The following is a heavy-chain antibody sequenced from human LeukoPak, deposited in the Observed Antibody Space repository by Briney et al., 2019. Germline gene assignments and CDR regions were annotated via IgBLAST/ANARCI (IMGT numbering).Heavy chain of an antibody. D-gene: IGHD5-12*01. V-gene: IGHV4-59*12. CDR2: IYYTGST. J-gene: IGHJ4*02. Sequence: SETLSLTCSVSGGSITSYYWSWIRQPPGKGLEWIGYIYYTGSTDYNPSLKSRVTISIDTSKNQFSLKLTSVTAADTAVYYCAAMEVGIRGYSGHDADYWGQGALVTVSS. CDR3: AAMEVGIRGYSGHDADY. CDR1: GGSITSYY.